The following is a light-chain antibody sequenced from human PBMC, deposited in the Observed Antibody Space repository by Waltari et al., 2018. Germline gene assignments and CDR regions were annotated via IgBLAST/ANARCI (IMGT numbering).Light chain of an antibody. J-gene: IGKJ1*01. CDR1: QSVSRT. Sequence: IVLTKSPGTLALSPGDRATLSCRASQSVSRTLAWYQQKPGQAPSLLIYGASIRATGVPDRFSGSGSGTDFSLTISRLEPEDFAVYYCQHYVTLPVTFGQGTKVEIK. CDR2: GAS. V-gene: IGKV3-20*01. CDR3: QHYVTLPVT.